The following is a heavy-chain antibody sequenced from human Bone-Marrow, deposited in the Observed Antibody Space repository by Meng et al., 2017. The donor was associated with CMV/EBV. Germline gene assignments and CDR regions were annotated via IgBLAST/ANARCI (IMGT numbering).Heavy chain of an antibody. CDR2: IKQDGSEK. J-gene: IGHJ4*02. CDR1: GFTFSKYW. Sequence: GESLKISCVASGFTFSKYWMTWVRQAPGKGLEWVANIKQDGSEKYYVDSVKGRFTVSRDNAKNSLYLQMNSLRVEDTAVYFCTFYGSGISKYDIWDYWGQGTMVNVSS. V-gene: IGHV3-7*01. CDR3: TFYGSGISKYDIWDY. D-gene: IGHD3-10*01.